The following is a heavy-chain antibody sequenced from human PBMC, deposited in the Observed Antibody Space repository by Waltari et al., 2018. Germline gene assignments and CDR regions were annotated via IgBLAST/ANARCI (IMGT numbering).Heavy chain of an antibody. V-gene: IGHV3-30-3*01. Sequence: GKGLEWVAVISYGGSNKYYADSVEGRFTISRDNSKNTLYLQMNSLRAEDTAVYYCARDGGGGSYLLAFDIWGQGTMVTVSS. D-gene: IGHD1-26*01. CDR2: ISYGGSNK. J-gene: IGHJ3*02. CDR3: ARDGGGGSYLLAFDI.